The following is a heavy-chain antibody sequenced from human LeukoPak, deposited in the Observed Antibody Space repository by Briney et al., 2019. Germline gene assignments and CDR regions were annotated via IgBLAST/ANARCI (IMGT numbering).Heavy chain of an antibody. V-gene: IGHV3-48*02. CDR3: EADQRYAFDY. D-gene: IGHD3-9*01. Sequence: GGSLRLSCATSGFSFTDYPMNWVGQAPGKGLEWISNIRTTAEGAKYVYYADSEKGRVTISRDDGENTLYLHMNSLRDDDTAVYYCEADQRYAFDYWGQGILVSVSS. CDR2: IRTTAEGAKYV. CDR1: GFSFTDYP. J-gene: IGHJ4*02.